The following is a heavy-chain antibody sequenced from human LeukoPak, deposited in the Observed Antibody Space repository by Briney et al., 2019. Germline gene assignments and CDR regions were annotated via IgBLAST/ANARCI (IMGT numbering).Heavy chain of an antibody. V-gene: IGHV5-51*01. D-gene: IGHD1-1*01. J-gene: IGHJ4*02. CDR1: GYSFTNYW. CDR2: INPGDTNI. CDR3: ARPRRAERDEDF. Sequence: TGESLKISCKASGYSFTNYWIGWVRQMPGKGLEWMGMINPGDTNIAYSPSFQGQVTISADRSINTAYLQWSSLKASDTAMYYCARPRRAERDEDFWGQGTLATVSS.